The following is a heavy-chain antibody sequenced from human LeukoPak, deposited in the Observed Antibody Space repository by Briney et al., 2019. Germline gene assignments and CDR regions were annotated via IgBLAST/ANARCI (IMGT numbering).Heavy chain of an antibody. CDR1: GFTFSDYA. J-gene: IGHJ4*02. CDR2: ISGSGGST. D-gene: IGHD4-17*01. CDR3: AKDGLGPSTVTIFDY. Sequence: SGGSLRLSCAASGFTFSDYAMSWVRQAPGKGLEWVSAISGSGGSTYYADSVKGRFTISRDNSKNTLYLQMNSLRAEDTAVYYCAKDGLGPSTVTIFDYWGQGTLVTVSS. V-gene: IGHV3-23*01.